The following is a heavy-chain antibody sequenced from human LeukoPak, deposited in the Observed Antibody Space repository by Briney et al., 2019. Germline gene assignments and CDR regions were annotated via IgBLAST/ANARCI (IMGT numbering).Heavy chain of an antibody. CDR2: IRSKANSYAT. V-gene: IGHV3-73*01. D-gene: IGHD2-15*01. J-gene: IGHJ4*02. Sequence: GGSLRLSCAASGFTFSGSAMHWVRQASGKGLEWVGRIRSKANSYATAYAASVKGRFTISRDDSKNTAYLQMNSLKTEDTAVYHCIAVVVPLDYWGQGTLVTVSS. CDR3: IAVVVPLDY. CDR1: GFTFSGSA.